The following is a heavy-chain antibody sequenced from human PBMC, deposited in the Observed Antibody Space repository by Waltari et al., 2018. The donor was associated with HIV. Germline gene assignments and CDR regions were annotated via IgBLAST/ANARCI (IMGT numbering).Heavy chain of an antibody. D-gene: IGHD6-25*01. V-gene: IGHV4-4*07. J-gene: IGHJ6*02. CDR1: GDSISNYY. CDR2: IKTSGNS. CDR3: ARLGYQDMDV. Sequence: QVQVQESGPGLVKPSETLSRTCAVSGDSISNYYWSWIRQPAGKGLEWIGRIKTSGNSNYTPSLKSRLTLSADTSKNQVSLRLSSVTAADTAVYYCARLGYQDMDVWGQGTTVTVSS.